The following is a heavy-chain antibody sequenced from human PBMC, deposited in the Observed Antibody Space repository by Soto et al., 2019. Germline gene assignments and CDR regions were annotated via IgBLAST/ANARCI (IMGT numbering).Heavy chain of an antibody. V-gene: IGHV1-69*13. CDR3: ARDRYRLWEYSSSWHFDY. D-gene: IGHD6-13*01. CDR1: GYTFSSYA. CDR2: IIPIFGTA. Sequence: VKVSCKASGYTFSSYAISWVRQAPGQGLEWMGGIIPIFGTANYAQKFQGRVTITADESTSTAYMELSSLRSEDTAVYYCARDRYRLWEYSSSWHFDYWGQGTLVTVSS. J-gene: IGHJ4*02.